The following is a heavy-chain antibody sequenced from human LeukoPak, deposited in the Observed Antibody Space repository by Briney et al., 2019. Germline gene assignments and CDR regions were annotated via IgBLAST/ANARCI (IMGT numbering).Heavy chain of an antibody. CDR1: GFTFSRYW. D-gene: IGHD6-19*01. J-gene: IGHJ6*04. CDR3: ATTPRSVAGSRIGYYYCMDV. Sequence: GGSLRLSCAVSGFTFSRYWMHWVRQAPGKGLVWVSRINSDGSTITYADSVKGRFTISRDNAKNTLFLQMNSLRAEDTAVYYCATTPRSVAGSRIGYYYCMDVWGKGTTVTVSS. CDR2: INSDGSTI. V-gene: IGHV3-74*01.